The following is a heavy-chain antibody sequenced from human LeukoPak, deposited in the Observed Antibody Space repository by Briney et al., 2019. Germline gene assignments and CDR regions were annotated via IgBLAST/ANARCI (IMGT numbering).Heavy chain of an antibody. CDR1: GVTFSSYA. J-gene: IGHJ6*02. Sequence: GGSLRLSCVASGVTFSSYAMSWVRQAPGKGLEWVSAISGSGDSTYYADSVKGRFTISRDNSKNTLYLQMNSLRAEDTAVYYCAKDPGYSYGYYYYYYGMDVWGQGPMVTVPS. CDR2: ISGSGDST. V-gene: IGHV3-23*01. D-gene: IGHD5-18*01. CDR3: AKDPGYSYGYYYYYYGMDV.